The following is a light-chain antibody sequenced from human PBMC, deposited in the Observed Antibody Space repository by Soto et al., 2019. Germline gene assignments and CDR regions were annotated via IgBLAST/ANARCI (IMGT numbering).Light chain of an antibody. CDR3: QQYNNWPPWT. Sequence: EIVMTQSPATLSVSPGERATLSCRASQSIGNNLAWYQHKPGQAPSLLIYGAPTRASGVPVRFSGSGSKTEFTLTIRSLQAEDFAVYYCQQYNNWPPWTFGQGTKVDIK. CDR2: GAP. V-gene: IGKV3-15*01. J-gene: IGKJ1*01. CDR1: QSIGNN.